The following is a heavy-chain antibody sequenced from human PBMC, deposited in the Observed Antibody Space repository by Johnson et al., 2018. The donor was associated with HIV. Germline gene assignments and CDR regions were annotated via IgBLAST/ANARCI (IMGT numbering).Heavy chain of an antibody. CDR1: GFTFSSYA. CDR3: AKDRIAVAGNDAFDI. J-gene: IGHJ3*02. CDR2: ISGSGGST. Sequence: EVQLLESGGGVVQPGRSLRLSCAASGFTFSSYAMHWVRQAPGKGLEWVSAISGSGGSTYYADSVKGRFTISRDNSKNTLYLQMNSLRAEDTAVYYCAKDRIAVAGNDAFDIWGKGTMVTVSS. D-gene: IGHD6-19*01. V-gene: IGHV3-23*01.